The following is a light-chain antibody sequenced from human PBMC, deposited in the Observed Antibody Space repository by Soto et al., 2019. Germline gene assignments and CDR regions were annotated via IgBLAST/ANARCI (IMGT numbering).Light chain of an antibody. CDR3: QQYNSYGWT. Sequence: ILMTQSPSSLSASTGDRITITCRASQGISSWLAWYQQKPGKAPKLLIYDASSLESGVPSRFSGSGSGTEFTLTISSLQPDDFATYYCQQYNSYGWTFGQGTKVDIK. V-gene: IGKV1-5*01. J-gene: IGKJ1*01. CDR1: QGISSW. CDR2: DAS.